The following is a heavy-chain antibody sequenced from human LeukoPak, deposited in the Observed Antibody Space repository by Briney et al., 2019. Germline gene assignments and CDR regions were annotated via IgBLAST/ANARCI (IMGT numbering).Heavy chain of an antibody. V-gene: IGHV3-9*01. J-gene: IGHJ6*02. CDR1: GFTFDDYA. CDR2: ISWNSGTI. D-gene: IGHD2-8*01. CDR3: AVLHYYAMDV. Sequence: PGGSLRLSCVASGFTFDDYAMHWVRQAPGKGLEWVSGISWNSGTIGYADSVKGRFTISRDNAKNSLYLQMNSLRGEDAALYYCAVLHYYAMDVWGQGTTVTVSS.